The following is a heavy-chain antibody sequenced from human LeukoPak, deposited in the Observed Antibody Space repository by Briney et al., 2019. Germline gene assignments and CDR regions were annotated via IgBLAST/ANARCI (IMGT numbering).Heavy chain of an antibody. J-gene: IGHJ4*02. V-gene: IGHV3-7*01. CDR1: GFTFKAYW. CDR2: IQQDGSGR. CDR3: ARLRYTYGKNFDY. D-gene: IGHD5-18*01. Sequence: GGSLRLSCEASGFTFKAYWMSWVRQAPGTGLEWVANIQQDGSGRKYVDSVKGRFTISRDNARNSLYLEMNSLRAEDTAVYYCARLRYTYGKNFDYWGQGTLVTVSS.